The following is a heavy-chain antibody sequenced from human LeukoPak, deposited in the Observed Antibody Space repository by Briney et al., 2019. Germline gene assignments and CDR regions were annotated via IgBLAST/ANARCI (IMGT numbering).Heavy chain of an antibody. CDR2: ITADNFNT. V-gene: IGHV1-18*01. D-gene: IGHD3-3*01. CDR3: ARVRTPFGVVASPDALDV. J-gene: IGHJ3*01. Sequence: GASVKVSCKASGYTFNSYPLTWVRQAPGVGFEWVGWITADNFNTNYAQKFQGRVTLTKETSTNTAYMEMQSLMSDDTAVYYCARVRTPFGVVASPDALDVWGQGTAVTVSS. CDR1: GYTFNSYP.